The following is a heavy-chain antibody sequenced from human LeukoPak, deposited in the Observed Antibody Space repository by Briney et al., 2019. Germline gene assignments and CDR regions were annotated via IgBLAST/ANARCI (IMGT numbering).Heavy chain of an antibody. CDR2: INPNSGGT. Sequence: ASVKVSCKASGYTFTGCYMHWVRQAPGQGLEWMGRINPNSGGTNYAQKFQGRVTMTRDTSISTAYMELSRLRSDDTAVYYCARGSVVPAAINWFDPWGQGTLVTVSS. CDR3: ARGSVVPAAINWFDP. CDR1: GYTFTGCY. J-gene: IGHJ5*02. D-gene: IGHD2-2*01. V-gene: IGHV1-2*06.